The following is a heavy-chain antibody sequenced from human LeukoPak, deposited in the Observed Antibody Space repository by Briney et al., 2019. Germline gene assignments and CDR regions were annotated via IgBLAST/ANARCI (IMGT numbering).Heavy chain of an antibody. CDR2: ISSSSSNI. CDR3: TRESGYDIYFDY. Sequence: GGSLRLSCAASGFTFSNYSMSWVRQAPGKGLEWVSAISSSSSNIYYADSVKGRFTISRDNAKNSLYLQMNSLRAEDTAVYYCTRESGYDIYFDYWGQGTLVTVSS. V-gene: IGHV3-21*01. D-gene: IGHD5-12*01. J-gene: IGHJ4*02. CDR1: GFTFSNYS.